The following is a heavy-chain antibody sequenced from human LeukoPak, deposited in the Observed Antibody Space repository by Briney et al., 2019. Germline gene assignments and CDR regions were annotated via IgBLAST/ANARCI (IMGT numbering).Heavy chain of an antibody. CDR1: GFTFSNFA. D-gene: IGHD5-18*01. CDR2: ISGSGSRT. J-gene: IGHJ6*03. CDR3: AKAYSYDFGHNVGDYYYYMDV. V-gene: IGHV3-23*01. Sequence: GGSLRLSCAASGFTFSNFAMSWVRQAPGKGLEWVSVISGSGSRTYYADSVKGRFTISRDNSKNTLFLQMNSLRAEDTAIYYCAKAYSYDFGHNVGDYYYYMDVWGKGTTVTVSS.